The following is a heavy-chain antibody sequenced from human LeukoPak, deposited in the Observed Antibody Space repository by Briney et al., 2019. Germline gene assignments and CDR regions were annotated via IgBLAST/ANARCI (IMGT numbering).Heavy chain of an antibody. D-gene: IGHD6-19*01. Sequence: PSETLSLTCTVSGGSINTYYWSWIRQPPGKGLEWIGYIHYTGTTSYNPSLESRVTISIDTSKNQFSLKLTSVTAADTAVYYCVGGGQWLAFDYWGQGILVTDSS. V-gene: IGHV4-59*03. CDR3: VGGGQWLAFDY. J-gene: IGHJ4*02. CDR1: GGSINTYY. CDR2: IHYTGTT.